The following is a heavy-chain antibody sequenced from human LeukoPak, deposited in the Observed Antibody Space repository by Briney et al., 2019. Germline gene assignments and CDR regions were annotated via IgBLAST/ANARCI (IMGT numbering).Heavy chain of an antibody. Sequence: SVKVSCNASGGTFSSYAISWVRQAPGQGLEWMGGIIPIFGTANYAQKFQGRVTITADESTSTAYMELSSLRSEDTAVYYCARGYLDYYDSSGYYYIHWGQGTLVTVSS. V-gene: IGHV1-69*01. CDR1: GGTFSSYA. J-gene: IGHJ4*02. CDR2: IIPIFGTA. D-gene: IGHD3-22*01. CDR3: ARGYLDYYDSSGYYYIH.